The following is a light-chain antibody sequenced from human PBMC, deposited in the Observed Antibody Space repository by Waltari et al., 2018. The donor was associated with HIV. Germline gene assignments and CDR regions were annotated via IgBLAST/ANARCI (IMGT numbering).Light chain of an antibody. CDR2: DAS. CDR1: QSVSSY. CDR3: QQRSIWPLIT. Sequence: EIVLTQSPATLSLSPEERATLSCRASQSVSSYLAWYQQKPGQAPRLLIYDASNRATGIPARFSGSGSGTDFTLTISSLEPEDFAVYYCQQRSIWPLITFGQGTRLEIK. J-gene: IGKJ5*01. V-gene: IGKV3-11*01.